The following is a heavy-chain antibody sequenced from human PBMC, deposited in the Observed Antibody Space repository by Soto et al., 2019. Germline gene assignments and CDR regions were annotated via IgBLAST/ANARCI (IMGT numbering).Heavy chain of an antibody. J-gene: IGHJ5*02. Sequence: LETLSLSCTVSGGSISNYYWGWIRQPPGKGLEWIGYIYYSDSANYNPSLKSRVIISDDTSKNQFSLRLSSVTAADTAVYYCVRAYYDTFGYSLDPWGQGTLVTVSS. D-gene: IGHD3-22*01. CDR2: IYYSDSA. CDR3: VRAYYDTFGYSLDP. CDR1: GGSISNYY. V-gene: IGHV4-59*01.